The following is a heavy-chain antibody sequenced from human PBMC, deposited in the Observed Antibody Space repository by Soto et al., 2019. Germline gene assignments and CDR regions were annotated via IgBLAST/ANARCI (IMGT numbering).Heavy chain of an antibody. J-gene: IGHJ6*02. CDR2: ISAYNGNT. CDR3: ARDPAKTRYDFWYYYYGMDV. Sequence: QVQLVQSGAEVKKPGASVKVSCKASGYTFTSYGISWVRQAPGQGLEWMGWISAYNGNTNYAQKLQGRVTMTTDTSTSTAYMELRSLRSDDTAVYYCARDPAKTRYDFWYYYYGMDVWGQGTTVTVSS. V-gene: IGHV1-18*04. D-gene: IGHD3-3*01. CDR1: GYTFTSYG.